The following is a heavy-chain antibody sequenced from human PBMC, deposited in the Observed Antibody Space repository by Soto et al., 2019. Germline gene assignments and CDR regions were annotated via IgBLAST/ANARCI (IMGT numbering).Heavy chain of an antibody. Sequence: SETLSLTCAVSGVSIHNSHSFWGWIRQPPGKGLEFIGSMYYSGGANYNPSLKSRVTISLDASKNQFSLTVNSVTAADTAIYYCGRVVEGATRHTDFDSWGQGTLVTVSS. CDR3: GRVVEGATRHTDFDS. J-gene: IGHJ5*01. V-gene: IGHV4-39*01. CDR1: GVSIHNSHSF. D-gene: IGHD2-15*01. CDR2: MYYSGGA.